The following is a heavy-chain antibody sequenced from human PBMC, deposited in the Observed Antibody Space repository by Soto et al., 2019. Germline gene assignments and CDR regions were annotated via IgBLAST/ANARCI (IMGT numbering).Heavy chain of an antibody. CDR3: AKDTNYDILTGLDY. CDR2: IRWNSGSI. V-gene: IGHV3-9*01. CDR1: GFTFDDYA. J-gene: IGHJ4*02. D-gene: IGHD3-9*01. Sequence: EVQLVESGGGLVQPGRSLRLSCAASGFTFDDYAMHWVRQAPGKGLEWVSGIRWNSGSIGYADSVKGRFTISRDNAKNSLYLQMNSLRAEDTALYYCAKDTNYDILTGLDYWGQGTLVTVSS.